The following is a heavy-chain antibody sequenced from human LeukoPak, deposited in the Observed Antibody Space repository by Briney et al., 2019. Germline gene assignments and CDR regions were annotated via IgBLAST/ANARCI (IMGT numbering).Heavy chain of an antibody. D-gene: IGHD5-18*01. V-gene: IGHV1-69*04. CDR1: RTTFSSYS. CDR2: IIPILGIA. Sequence: GSSVKVSCKTSRTTFSSYSISWVRQAPGQGLEWMGRIIPILGIANYAQKFQGRVTITADKSTNTAYMELSSLESEDTAVYYCARDPTLTATQRRHFDLWGRGTMVTVSA. CDR3: ARDPTLTATQRRHFDL. J-gene: IGHJ2*01.